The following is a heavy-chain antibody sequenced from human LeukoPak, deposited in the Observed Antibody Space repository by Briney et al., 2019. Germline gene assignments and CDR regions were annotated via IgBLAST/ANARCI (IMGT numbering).Heavy chain of an antibody. CDR3: ARSVNYGDYVGAFDI. D-gene: IGHD4-17*01. CDR1: GYSISSGYY. CDR2: IYHSGST. Sequence: KSSETLSLTCTVSGYSISSGYYWGWIRQPPGKGLEWIGSIYHSGSTYYNPSLKSRVTISVDTSKNQFSLKLSSVTAADTAVYYCARSVNYGDYVGAFDIWGQGTMVTVSS. J-gene: IGHJ3*02. V-gene: IGHV4-38-2*02.